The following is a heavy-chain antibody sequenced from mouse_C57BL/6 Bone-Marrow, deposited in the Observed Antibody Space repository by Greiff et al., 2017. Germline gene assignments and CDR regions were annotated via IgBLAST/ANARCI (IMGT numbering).Heavy chain of an antibody. CDR3: TTGGSRENY. J-gene: IGHJ2*01. CDR1: GFNIKDDY. CDR2: IDPENGDT. Sequence: EVKLQESGAELVRPGASVKLSCTASGFNIKDDYMHWVKQRPEQGLEWIGWIDPENGDTEYASKFQGKATITADTSSNTAYLQLSSLTSEDTAVYYCTTGGSRENYWGQGTTLTVSS. D-gene: IGHD1-1*01. V-gene: IGHV14-4*01.